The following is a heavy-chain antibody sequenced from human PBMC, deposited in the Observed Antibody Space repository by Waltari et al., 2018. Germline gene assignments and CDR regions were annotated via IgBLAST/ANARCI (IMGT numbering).Heavy chain of an antibody. J-gene: IGHJ3*02. Sequence: QVQLVQSGAEVKKPGASVKVSCKASGYTFPSYYMHWVRQAPGQGLEWMGIINPSGGSTSYAQKLQSRVTMTSDTSTSTVYMELSSLRSEDTAVYYCARGRIMITFGGVIDYDAFDIWGQGTMVTVSS. CDR3: ARGRIMITFGGVIDYDAFDI. D-gene: IGHD3-16*02. V-gene: IGHV1-46*03. CDR1: GYTFPSYY. CDR2: INPSGGST.